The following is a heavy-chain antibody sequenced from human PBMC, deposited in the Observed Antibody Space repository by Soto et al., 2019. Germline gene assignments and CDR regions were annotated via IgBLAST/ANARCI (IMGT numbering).Heavy chain of an antibody. J-gene: IGHJ6*03. CDR1: GYTFTNYG. Sequence: QVQLVQSGAEVKQPGASVKVSCKASGYTFTNYGFTWVRQAPGQGLEWLGWISTYNGNTKYAQKVQGRLTMTTDTPTSTANMELNSMRSDDTALYYCARTTVTASYYYMDVWGKGSTVTVSS. V-gene: IGHV1-18*01. CDR3: ARTTVTASYYYMDV. CDR2: ISTYNGNT. D-gene: IGHD4-17*01.